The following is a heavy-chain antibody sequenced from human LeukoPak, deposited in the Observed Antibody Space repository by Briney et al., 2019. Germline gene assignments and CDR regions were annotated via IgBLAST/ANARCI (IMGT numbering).Heavy chain of an antibody. CDR1: GFTFSSYA. Sequence: GGSLRLSCAASGFTFSSYAMHWVRQAPGKGLEWVAVISYDGSNKYYADSVKGRFTISRDNSKNTLYLQMNSLRAEDTAVYYCAKWPVGQQLVSEWLEGGYFDYWGQGTLVTVSS. J-gene: IGHJ4*02. CDR3: AKWPVGQQLVSEWLEGGYFDY. CDR2: ISYDGSNK. D-gene: IGHD6-13*01. V-gene: IGHV3-30-3*02.